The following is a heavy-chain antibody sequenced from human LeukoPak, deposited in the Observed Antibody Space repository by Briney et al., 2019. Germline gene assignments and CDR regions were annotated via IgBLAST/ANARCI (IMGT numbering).Heavy chain of an antibody. CDR3: AKEGPRAVAGSFDY. Sequence: GGSLRLFCAASGFTVDDYAMHWVRQAPGKGLEWVSLITGDGGRTYYADSVKGRFTISRDNSKNSLYLQMNSLRTEDTAFYYCAKEGPRAVAGSFDYWGQGTMVTVSS. V-gene: IGHV3-43*02. CDR1: GFTVDDYA. CDR2: ITGDGGRT. D-gene: IGHD6-19*01. J-gene: IGHJ4*02.